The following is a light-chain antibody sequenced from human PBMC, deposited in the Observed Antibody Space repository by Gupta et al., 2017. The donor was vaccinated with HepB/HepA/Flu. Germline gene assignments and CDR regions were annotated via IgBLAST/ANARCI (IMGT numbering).Light chain of an antibody. J-gene: IGLJ3*02. CDR2: YDS. V-gene: IGLV3-21*04. Sequence: SYVLTQPPSLSVAPGKTARITCGGNNIGSKSVHWYQQKPGQAPVLVIYYDSDRPSGIPERFSGSNSGNTATLTISRVEAGDEADYYCQVWDSSSDHWVFGGGTKLTGL. CDR3: QVWDSSSDHWV. CDR1: NIGSKS.